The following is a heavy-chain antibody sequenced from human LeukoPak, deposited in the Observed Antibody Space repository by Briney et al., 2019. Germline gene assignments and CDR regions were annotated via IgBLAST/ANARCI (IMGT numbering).Heavy chain of an antibody. CDR2: LSDSAVSS. V-gene: IGHV3-23*01. J-gene: IGHJ4*02. D-gene: IGHD3-22*01. Sequence: GGSLRLSCAVSGFTFSTFAMNWVRQAPGKGLEWVSSLSDSAVSSYYADSVKGRFTISRDNSRNTLYLQMNSLRAEDTATYYCAKAPDSSGFPSYFDSWGQGTLVAVSS. CDR1: GFTFSTFA. CDR3: AKAPDSSGFPSYFDS.